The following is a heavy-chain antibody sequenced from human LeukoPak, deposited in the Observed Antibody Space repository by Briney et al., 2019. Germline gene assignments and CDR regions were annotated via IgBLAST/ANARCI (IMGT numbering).Heavy chain of an antibody. J-gene: IGHJ4*02. D-gene: IGHD3-10*01. CDR1: GGSFIGYY. CDR2: MNHRGSS. V-gene: IGHV4-34*01. CDR3: ARLGTRKLLWFGELFLPFDY. Sequence: SETQSLTCAVYGGSFIGYYWSWIRQPPGKGLEWIGEMNHRGSSNYSPSLMSRVTISVGTSKNQFSLKLSSVTAADTAVYYCARLGTRKLLWFGELFLPFDYWGQGTLVTVSS.